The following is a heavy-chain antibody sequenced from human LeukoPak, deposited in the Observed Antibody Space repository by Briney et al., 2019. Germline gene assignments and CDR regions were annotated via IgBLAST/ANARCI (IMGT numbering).Heavy chain of an antibody. CDR3: SRERGYSYGAFDY. CDR2: ISNSSTSM. J-gene: IGHJ4*02. CDR1: GFTVSSNY. V-gene: IGHV3-21*01. Sequence: GGSLRLSCAASGFTVSSNYMNWVRQAPGKGLEWVSSISNSSTSMYYADSVKGRLTISRDNAKNSLYLQMNSLRAEDTAVYYGSRERGYSYGAFDYWGQGTLVTVSS. D-gene: IGHD5-18*01.